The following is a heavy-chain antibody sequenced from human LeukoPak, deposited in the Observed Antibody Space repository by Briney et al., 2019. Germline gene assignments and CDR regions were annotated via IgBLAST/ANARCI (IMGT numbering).Heavy chain of an antibody. CDR1: GYTFTDYY. Sequence: ASVKVSCKASGYTFTDYYIHWVRQAPGQGLEWMGWINPNSGGTKYAQKFQGRVTMTTDTSISTAYMEMSRLTSDDTAVYYCARDAYNGYEFHDWFDPWGQGAPVTVSS. J-gene: IGHJ5*02. CDR2: INPNSGGT. D-gene: IGHD5-12*01. V-gene: IGHV1-2*02. CDR3: ARDAYNGYEFHDWFDP.